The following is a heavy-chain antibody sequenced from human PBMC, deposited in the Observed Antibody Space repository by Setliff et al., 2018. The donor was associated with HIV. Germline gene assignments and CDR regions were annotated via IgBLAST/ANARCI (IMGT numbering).Heavy chain of an antibody. CDR3: ARLSGGMVPNY. J-gene: IGHJ4*02. CDR2: IHHSGTA. CDR1: GGAFSGYY. Sequence: SETLSLTCADYGGAFSGYYWGWIRQPPGKGLEWIGSIHHSGTAYNNPSLKSRVTISVDPSKNQILLRLSSVTAADTAVYYCARLSGGMVPNYWGQGTLVIVSS. D-gene: IGHD3-10*01. V-gene: IGHV4-34*01.